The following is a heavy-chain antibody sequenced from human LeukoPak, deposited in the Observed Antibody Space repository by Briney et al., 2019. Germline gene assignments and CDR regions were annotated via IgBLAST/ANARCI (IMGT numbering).Heavy chain of an antibody. D-gene: IGHD1-1*01. V-gene: IGHV1-46*01. J-gene: IGHJ4*02. CDR2: INPSGGST. CDR3: ARDLERLDY. CDR1: GGTFSSYA. Sequence: ASVKVSCKASGGTFSSYAISWVRQAPGQGLEWMGIINPSGGSTSYAQKFQGRVTMTRDTSTSTVYMELSSLRSEDTAVYYCARDLERLDYWGQGTLVTVSS.